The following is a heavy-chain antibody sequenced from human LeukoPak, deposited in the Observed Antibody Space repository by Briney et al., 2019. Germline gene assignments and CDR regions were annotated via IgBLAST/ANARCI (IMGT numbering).Heavy chain of an antibody. D-gene: IGHD6-19*01. Sequence: GGSLRLSCAASGFTFSRYWMSWIRQAPGKGLEWVANIKQDGSEKYYVDSVKGRFTISRDNAKNSLSLQMNILRAEDTAVFYCASVSITVAERDYMDVWGKGTTVTVSS. CDR3: ASVSITVAERDYMDV. J-gene: IGHJ6*03. CDR2: IKQDGSEK. V-gene: IGHV3-7*01. CDR1: GFTFSRYW.